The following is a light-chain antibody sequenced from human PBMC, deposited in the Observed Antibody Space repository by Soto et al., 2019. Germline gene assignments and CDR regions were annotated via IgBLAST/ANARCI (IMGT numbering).Light chain of an antibody. CDR2: GAS. CDR1: HSLIISY. Sequence: DIVPAPPPGTLSLSSAERATVYCRAIHSLIISYLAWYQQKPGQAPRHLIYGASSRATGIPDRFGGSGSGTDFTLTISRLEPEDFAVYYCQQYGSSPRITFGQGTRLEIK. J-gene: IGKJ5*01. CDR3: QQYGSSPRIT. V-gene: IGKV3-20*01.